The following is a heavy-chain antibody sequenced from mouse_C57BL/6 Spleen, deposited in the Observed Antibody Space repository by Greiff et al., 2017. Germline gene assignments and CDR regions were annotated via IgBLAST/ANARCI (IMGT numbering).Heavy chain of an antibody. V-gene: IGHV1-4*01. J-gene: IGHJ2*01. D-gene: IGHD2-4*01. Sequence: QVQLKQSGAELARPGASVKMSCKASGYTFTSYTMHWVKQRPGQGLEWIGYIYPSSGYTKYNQKFKDKATLTEDKSSSTAYMQLSSLTSEDSAVYYCARSHDSGPFDYWGQGTTLTVSS. CDR3: ARSHDSGPFDY. CDR1: GYTFTSYT. CDR2: IYPSSGYT.